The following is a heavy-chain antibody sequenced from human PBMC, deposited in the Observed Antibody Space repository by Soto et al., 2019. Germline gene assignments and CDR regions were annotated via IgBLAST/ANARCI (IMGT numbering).Heavy chain of an antibody. CDR1: GYPFTKYS. CDR3: ARARTGSPTEYFEY. CDR2: INAGNGDT. Sequence: VASVKVSCKASGYPFTKYSIYWVRQAPGQSLEWMGWINAGNGDTKYSQKFQGRVTITRDTSATTIYMDLNSLRSEDTAVYYCARARTGSPTEYFEYWGQGTLVTVSS. D-gene: IGHD1-26*01. V-gene: IGHV1-3*01. J-gene: IGHJ1*01.